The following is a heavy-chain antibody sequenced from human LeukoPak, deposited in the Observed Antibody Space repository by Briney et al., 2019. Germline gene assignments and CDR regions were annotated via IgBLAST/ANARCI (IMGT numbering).Heavy chain of an antibody. V-gene: IGHV3-53*01. CDR2: IYSGGSGST. CDR1: GFTVSSSY. D-gene: IGHD2-2*01. J-gene: IGHJ4*02. Sequence: GGSLRLSCAASGFTVSSSYMSWVRQAPGKGLEWVSVIYSGGSGSTYYADSVKGRFTISRDNSKNTLNLQMNSLRAEDTAVYYCAHRKATSWAHDYWGQGTLVTVTS. CDR3: AHRKATSWAHDY.